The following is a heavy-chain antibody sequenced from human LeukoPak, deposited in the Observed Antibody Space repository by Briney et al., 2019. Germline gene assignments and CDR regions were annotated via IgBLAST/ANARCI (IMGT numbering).Heavy chain of an antibody. V-gene: IGHV1-18*04. J-gene: IGHJ4*02. Sequence: GASVKVSCKASGYTFTTYGISWVRQAPGQGLEWMGWISAYNGNTKYSQKFQDRLTITRDTSASTGYMELSSLISEDTAIYYCARDSAFADYWGQGTLVTVSS. D-gene: IGHD3-3*02. CDR3: ARDSAFADY. CDR2: ISAYNGNT. CDR1: GYTFTTYG.